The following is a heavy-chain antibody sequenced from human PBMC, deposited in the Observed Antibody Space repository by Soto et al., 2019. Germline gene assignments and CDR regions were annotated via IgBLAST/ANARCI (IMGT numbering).Heavy chain of an antibody. V-gene: IGHV1-18*01. CDR3: ARGRYGDY. CDR1: GYTFTSYG. D-gene: IGHD1-1*01. Sequence: QVHLVQSGAEVKKPGASVKVSCKASGYTFTSYGITLVRQAPGQGLEWVGWISTHNGNTDDAQKLQGRVIVTRNTSTSTDYMELRSLISDDTAVYYCARGRYGDYWGQGALVTVSS. J-gene: IGHJ4*02. CDR2: ISTHNGNT.